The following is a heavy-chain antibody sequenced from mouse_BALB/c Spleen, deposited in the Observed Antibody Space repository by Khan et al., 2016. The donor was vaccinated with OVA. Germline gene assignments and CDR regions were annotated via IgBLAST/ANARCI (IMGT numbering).Heavy chain of an antibody. Sequence: GRLQQAGPELVKPGASMKISCRASGYSFTDYTMNWVKQSHGKSLEWIGLINPYNGGTSYNQKFKGKATLTVDKSSSTAYMELLSLTSEDSAVYYCARSWYSNFAYWIQGTLVTVSA. D-gene: IGHD2-5*01. CDR2: INPYNGGT. J-gene: IGHJ3*01. CDR1: GYSFTDYT. V-gene: IGHV1-18*01. CDR3: ARSWYSNFAY.